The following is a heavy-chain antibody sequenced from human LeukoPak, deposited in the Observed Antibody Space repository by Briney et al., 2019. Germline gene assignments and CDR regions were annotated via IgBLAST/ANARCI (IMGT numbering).Heavy chain of an antibody. CDR2: IRPKSDGGTA. J-gene: IGHJ4*02. V-gene: IGHV3-49*03. Sequence: GRSLRLSCTTSGFTFRDQFISWFRQAPGKGLEWVAFIRPKSDGGTAEYAASVKGRFTMSRDDSKSIAYLDMNSLKTEDTAVHYCDNSGYWGQGTLVTVSS. CDR3: DNSGY. D-gene: IGHD2/OR15-2a*01. CDR1: GFTFRDQF.